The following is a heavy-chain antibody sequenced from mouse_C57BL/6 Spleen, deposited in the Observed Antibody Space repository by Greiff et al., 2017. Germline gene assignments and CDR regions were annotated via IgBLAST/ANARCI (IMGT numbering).Heavy chain of an antibody. D-gene: IGHD2-4*01. V-gene: IGHV2-2*01. J-gene: IGHJ4*01. Sequence: VQLQQSGPGLVQPSQSLSITCTVSGFSLTSYGVHWVRQSPGKGLEWLGVIWSGGSTAYNAAFISRLSTSKDNSKSQVFFKMYSLKADDTAIYYCARKGDMITGDYYAMDYWGQGTSVTVSS. CDR3: ARKGDMITGDYYAMDY. CDR2: IWSGGST. CDR1: GFSLTSYG.